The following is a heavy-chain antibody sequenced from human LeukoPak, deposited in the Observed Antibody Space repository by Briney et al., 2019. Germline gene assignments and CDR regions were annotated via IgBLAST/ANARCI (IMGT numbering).Heavy chain of an antibody. D-gene: IGHD3-22*01. V-gene: IGHV3-64*01. Sequence: AGGSLRLSCAASGLTFSSYAMHWVRQAPGKGLEYVSAISSNGGSTYYANSVKGRFTISRDNSKNTLYLQMGSLRAEDMAVYYCARIGYYGSIWGQGTLVTVSS. CDR1: GLTFSSYA. J-gene: IGHJ4*02. CDR2: ISSNGGST. CDR3: ARIGYYGSI.